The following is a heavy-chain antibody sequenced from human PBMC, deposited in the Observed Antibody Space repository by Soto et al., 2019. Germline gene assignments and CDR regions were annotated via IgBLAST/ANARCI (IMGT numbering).Heavy chain of an antibody. CDR3: ARRYGGNFDY. Sequence: LPETLSLTCTVSGGSISSYYWSWIRQPPGKGLEWIGYIYYSGSTNYNPSLKSRVTISVDTSKNQFSLKLTSVTAADTAVYYCARRYGGNFDYWGQRTLVTVSS. D-gene: IGHD1-26*01. V-gene: IGHV4-59*01. J-gene: IGHJ4*02. CDR2: IYYSGST. CDR1: GGSISSYY.